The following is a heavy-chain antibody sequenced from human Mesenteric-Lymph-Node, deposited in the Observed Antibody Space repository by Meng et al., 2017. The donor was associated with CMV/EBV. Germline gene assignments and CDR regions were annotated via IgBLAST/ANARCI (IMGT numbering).Heavy chain of an antibody. D-gene: IGHD1-26*01. J-gene: IGHJ4*02. Sequence: GESLKISCAASGFTFSSYAMSWVRQAPGKGLEWVSVIYSGGSSTYYADSVKGRFTISRDNSNNTLYLQMNSLRAEDTAVYYCASMTLGATPRDYWGQGTLVTVSS. CDR2: IYSGGSST. CDR3: ASMTLGATPRDY. CDR1: GFTFSSYA. V-gene: IGHV3-23*03.